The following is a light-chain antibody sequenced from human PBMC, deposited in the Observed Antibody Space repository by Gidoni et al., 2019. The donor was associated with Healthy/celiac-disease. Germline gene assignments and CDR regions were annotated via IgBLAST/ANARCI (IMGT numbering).Light chain of an antibody. J-gene: IGLJ2*01. CDR3: SSYTSSSTLVV. CDR2: DVS. Sequence: QSALTQPASVSGSPGKSITISCTGTSSDVGGYNYVSWYQHHPGKAPKLMIYDVSNRPSGVSNRFSGSKSVNTASLTISVLQAEDEADYYCSSYTSSSTLVVFGGGTKLTVL. CDR1: SSDVGGYNY. V-gene: IGLV2-14*03.